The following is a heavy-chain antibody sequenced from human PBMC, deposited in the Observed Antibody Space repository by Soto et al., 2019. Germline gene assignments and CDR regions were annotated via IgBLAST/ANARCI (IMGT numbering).Heavy chain of an antibody. Sequence: GGSLRLSCAASGFTFSSYGMHWVRQAPGKGLEWVSVISCDGSNKYYADSVKGRFTISRDNSKNTLYLQMNSLRAEDTAVYYCARGLCGGDCSFDYWGQGTLVTVSS. CDR1: GFTFSSYG. CDR2: ISCDGSNK. V-gene: IGHV3-33*01. J-gene: IGHJ4*02. D-gene: IGHD2-21*02. CDR3: ARGLCGGDCSFDY.